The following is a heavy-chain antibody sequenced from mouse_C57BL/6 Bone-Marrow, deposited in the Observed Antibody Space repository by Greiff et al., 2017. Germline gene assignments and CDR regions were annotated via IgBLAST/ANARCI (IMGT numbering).Heavy chain of an antibody. D-gene: IGHD2-4*01. CDR3: ARIDYDRGDY. V-gene: IGHV1-19*01. CDR1: GYTFTDYY. Sequence: EVQLQQSGPVLVKPGASVKMSCKASGYTFTDYYMNWVKQSHGKSLEWIGVINPYNGGTSYNQKFKGKATLTVDKSSSTAYMELNSLTSEDSAVYYCARIDYDRGDYWGQGTTLTVSS. J-gene: IGHJ2*01. CDR2: INPYNGGT.